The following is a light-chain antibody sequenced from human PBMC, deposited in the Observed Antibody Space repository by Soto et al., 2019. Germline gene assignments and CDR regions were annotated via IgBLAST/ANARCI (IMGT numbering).Light chain of an antibody. J-gene: IGKJ1*01. CDR1: QGISNY. V-gene: IGKV1-27*01. CDR3: QNYKGAPWT. CDR2: AAS. Sequence: DIQMTQSPSSLSASVGDRVTITCRASQGISNYLVWYQQKPGKVPKLLIYAASTLQSGVPSRFSGSGSGTDFTLTISSLHTEDVATYYCQNYKGAPWTFGQGTKVEIK.